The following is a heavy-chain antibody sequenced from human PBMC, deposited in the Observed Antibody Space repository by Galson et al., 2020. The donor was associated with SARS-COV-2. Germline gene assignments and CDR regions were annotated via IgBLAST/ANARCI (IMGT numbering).Heavy chain of an antibody. CDR1: GFSLSRSGGG. J-gene: IGHJ4*02. V-gene: IGHV2-5*02. CDR2: LYWADDE. CDR3: AHVLYFESSGYWGFDY. Sequence: SGPTQAKPTQTLTLTCNFSGFSLSRSGGGVAWVRQPPGKALERHALLYWADDEHYSPSLKSRLTITKATSKNQVVLTMTNMYPVATGTYYCAHVLYFESSGYWGFDYWGQGTRVIVSS. D-gene: IGHD3-22*01.